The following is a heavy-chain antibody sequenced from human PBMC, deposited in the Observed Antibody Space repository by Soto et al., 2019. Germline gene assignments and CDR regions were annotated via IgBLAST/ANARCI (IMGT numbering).Heavy chain of an antibody. V-gene: IGHV4-61*01. CDR3: ARSRRTGTTWLDY. CDR2: IYYSGST. Sequence: PSETLSLTCTVSGGSVSSGSYYWSWIREPPGKGLEWIGYIYYSGSTNYNPSLKSRVTISVDTSKNQFSLKLSSVTAADTAVYYCARSRRTGTTWLDYWGHGTLVTVSS. D-gene: IGHD1-7*01. J-gene: IGHJ4*01. CDR1: GGSVSSGSYY.